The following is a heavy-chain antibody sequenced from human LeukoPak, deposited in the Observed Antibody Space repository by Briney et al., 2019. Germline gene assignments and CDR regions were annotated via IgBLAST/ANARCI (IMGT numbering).Heavy chain of an antibody. D-gene: IGHD5-18*01. CDR3: ARGVLTYSPWAFGI. J-gene: IGHJ3*02. CDR2: ISGSGGRT. Sequence: GGSLRLSCAASGFTFSSYAMTWVRQPPGKGLEWVSTISGSGGRTYYADSVKGRFTISRDNSKNTLFLQMNSLRAEDTAVYYCARGVLTYSPWAFGIWGQGTMVTVSS. V-gene: IGHV3-23*01. CDR1: GFTFSSYA.